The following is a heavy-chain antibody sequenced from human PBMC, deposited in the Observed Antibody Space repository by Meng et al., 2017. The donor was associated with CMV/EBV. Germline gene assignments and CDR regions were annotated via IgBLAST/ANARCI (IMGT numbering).Heavy chain of an antibody. CDR1: GGSFSGYY. Sequence: GSLRLSCAVYGGSFSGYYWSWIRQPPGKGLEWIGEINHSGSTNYNPSLKSRVTMSVDTSKNQFSLKLSSVTAADTAVYYCARGAGSDYWGQGTLVTVSS. CDR2: INHSGST. D-gene: IGHD6-19*01. CDR3: ARGAGSDY. J-gene: IGHJ4*02. V-gene: IGHV4-34*01.